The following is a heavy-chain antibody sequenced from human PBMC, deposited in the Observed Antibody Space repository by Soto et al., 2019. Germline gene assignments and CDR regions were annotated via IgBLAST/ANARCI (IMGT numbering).Heavy chain of an antibody. J-gene: IGHJ6*02. CDR1: GGSISSSSYY. D-gene: IGHD6-19*01. CDR3: ARRSIAVADYGMDV. Sequence: SETLSLTCTVSGGSISSSSYYWGWIRQPPGKGLEWIGSIYYSGSTYYNPSLKSRVTISVDTSKNQFSLKLSSVTAADTAVYYCARRSIAVADYGMDVSGQGTTVTVSS. V-gene: IGHV4-39*01. CDR2: IYYSGST.